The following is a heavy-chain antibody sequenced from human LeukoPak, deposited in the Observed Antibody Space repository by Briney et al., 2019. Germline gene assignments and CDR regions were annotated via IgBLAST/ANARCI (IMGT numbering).Heavy chain of an antibody. J-gene: IGHJ3*02. CDR1: GYTFTSYA. CDR2: INAGNGNT. V-gene: IGHV1-3*01. CDR3: AKGGADYGDYRAFDI. D-gene: IGHD4-17*01. Sequence: PGASVKVSCKASGYTFTSYAMHWVRQAPGQRLEWMGWINAGNGNTKYSQKFQGRVTITRDTSASTAYMELSSLRSEDTAVYYCAKGGADYGDYRAFDIWGQGTMVTVSS.